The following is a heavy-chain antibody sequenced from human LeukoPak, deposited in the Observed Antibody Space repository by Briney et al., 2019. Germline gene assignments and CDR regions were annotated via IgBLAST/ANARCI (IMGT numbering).Heavy chain of an antibody. CDR2: INPNNGVT. V-gene: IGHV1-2*02. Sequence: ASVKVSCKAPGYTFTDHYMHWVRQAPGQGLEWMGWINPNNGVTHYAQKFHDRVTMTRDTSITTAYMELNRLTSDDTAVYYCAREVTLRFRGQGTLLTVSS. J-gene: IGHJ4*02. D-gene: IGHD2-21*02. CDR1: GYTFTDHY. CDR3: AREVTLRF.